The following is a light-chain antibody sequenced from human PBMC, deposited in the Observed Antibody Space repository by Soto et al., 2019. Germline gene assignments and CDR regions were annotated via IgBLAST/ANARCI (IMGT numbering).Light chain of an antibody. V-gene: IGKV3-20*01. CDR2: AAS. J-gene: IGKJ3*01. Sequence: EIVVTESPGTLSLFPGERATLSCRASQSITSTYFAWYQQRPGQAPRLLIYAASSRATGVPDRFSGSGSGTDFTLTISRLEPEDSAVYYCQHYYSSPPGFTFGPGTKGIS. CDR1: QSITSTY. CDR3: QHYYSSPPGFT.